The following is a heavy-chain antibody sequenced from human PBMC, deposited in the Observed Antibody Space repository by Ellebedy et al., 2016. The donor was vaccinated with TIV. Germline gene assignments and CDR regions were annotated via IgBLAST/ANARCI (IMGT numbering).Heavy chain of an antibody. J-gene: IGHJ4*02. CDR1: GGTFSSYA. CDR2: IIPILGIA. V-gene: IGHV1-69*04. D-gene: IGHD2-21*01. CDR3: ARGHPHMDV. Sequence: AASVKVSCKASGGTFSSYAISWVRQAPGQGLEWMGRIIPILGIANYAQKFQGRVTITADKSTSTAYMELSSLGSEDTAVYYCARGHPHMDVWGQGTLVTVSS.